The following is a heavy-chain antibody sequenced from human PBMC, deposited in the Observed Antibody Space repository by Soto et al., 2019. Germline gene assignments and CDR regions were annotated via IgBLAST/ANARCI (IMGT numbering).Heavy chain of an antibody. CDR1: GYTFTSYA. Sequence: ASVKVSCKASGYTFTSYAMHWVRQAPGQRLEWMGWINAGNGNTKYSQKFQGRVTITRDTSASTAYMELSSLRSEDTAVYYCARVYGFLGGDSTSYYYYYYMDVWGKGTTVTVSS. V-gene: IGHV1-3*01. D-gene: IGHD3-16*01. CDR3: ARVYGFLGGDSTSYYYYYYMDV. CDR2: INAGNGNT. J-gene: IGHJ6*03.